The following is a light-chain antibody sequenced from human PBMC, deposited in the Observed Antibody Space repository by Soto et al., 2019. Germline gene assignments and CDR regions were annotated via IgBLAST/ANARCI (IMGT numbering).Light chain of an antibody. CDR3: QQYNNWPFS. V-gene: IGKV3-11*01. CDR1: QSVSTF. CDR2: DVS. Sequence: EIVLTQSPATLSLSPGERATLSCRASQSVSTFLAWYQQKSGQSPRLLIYDVSIRATGVPARFSGTGSETDFTLTISGLQSEDSAVYFCQQYNNWPFSFGQGTRLEI. J-gene: IGKJ5*01.